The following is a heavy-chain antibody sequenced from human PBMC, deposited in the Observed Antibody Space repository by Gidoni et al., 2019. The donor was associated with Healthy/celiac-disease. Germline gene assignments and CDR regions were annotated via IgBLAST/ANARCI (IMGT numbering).Heavy chain of an antibody. CDR3: ARDWPSIAARPRYYFDY. D-gene: IGHD6-6*01. Sequence: QVQLVQSGAEVKKPGASVKVSCKASGYTFTSYYMHWVRQAPGQGLEWMGIIHPSGGSTSYAQKFQGRVTMTRDTSTSTVYMELSSLRSEDTAVYYCARDWPSIAARPRYYFDYWGQGTLVTVSS. CDR2: IHPSGGST. CDR1: GYTFTSYY. J-gene: IGHJ4*02. V-gene: IGHV1-46*01.